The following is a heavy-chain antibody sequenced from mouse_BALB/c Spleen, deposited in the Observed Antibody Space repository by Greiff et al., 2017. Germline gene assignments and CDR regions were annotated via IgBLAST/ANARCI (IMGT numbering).Heavy chain of an antibody. CDR1: GYTFTSSW. V-gene: IGHV1S130*01. Sequence: VQLQQSGSVLVRPGASVKLSCKASGYTFTSSWMHWAKQRPGQGLEWIGEIHPNSGNTNYNEKFKGKATLTVDTSSSTAYVDLSSLTSEDSAVYYCARCPYGNYAMDYWGQGTSVTVSS. D-gene: IGHD2-1*01. CDR3: ARCPYGNYAMDY. J-gene: IGHJ4*01. CDR2: IHPNSGNT.